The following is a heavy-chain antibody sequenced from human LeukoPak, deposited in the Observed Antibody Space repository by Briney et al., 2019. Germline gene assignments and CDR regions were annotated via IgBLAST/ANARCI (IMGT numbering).Heavy chain of an antibody. Sequence: PSETLSLTCTVSGGSISSYYWSWIRQPPGKGREWIGYIYYSGSTNYNPSLKSRVTISVDTSKNQFSLKLSSVTAADTAVYYCARQATFYDFWSGYSLGDYYYYGMDVWGQGTTVTVSS. D-gene: IGHD3-3*01. V-gene: IGHV4-59*08. J-gene: IGHJ6*02. CDR1: GGSISSYY. CDR3: ARQATFYDFWSGYSLGDYYYYGMDV. CDR2: IYYSGST.